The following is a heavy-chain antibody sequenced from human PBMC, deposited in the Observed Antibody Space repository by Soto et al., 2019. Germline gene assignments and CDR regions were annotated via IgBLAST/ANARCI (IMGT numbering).Heavy chain of an antibody. CDR3: AGGACVIHYFDY. Sequence: EVQLVESGGGLVQPGGSLRLSCAASGVTFSSYEMNWVRQAPGRGLEWISDISSTESTTYYADSVRGRFTISRDNAKNSLYLQMNSLTAEDTAVDYCAGGACVIHYFDYWGQGALVTVSS. V-gene: IGHV3-48*03. D-gene: IGHD5-18*01. J-gene: IGHJ4*02. CDR2: ISSTESTT. CDR1: GVTFSSYE.